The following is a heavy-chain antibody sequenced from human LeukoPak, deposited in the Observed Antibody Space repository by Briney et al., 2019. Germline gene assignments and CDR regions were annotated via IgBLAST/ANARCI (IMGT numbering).Heavy chain of an antibody. CDR1: GFTFSNAW. Sequence: GGSLRLSCAASGFTFSNAWMNWVRQAPGKGLEWVGRIKSKTDGGTTDYAAPGKGRFTISRDDSKNTLYLQMNSLKTEDTAVYYCTTDLSSGSYYAYWGQGTLVTVSS. V-gene: IGHV3-15*07. CDR3: TTDLSSGSYYAY. J-gene: IGHJ4*02. D-gene: IGHD1-26*01. CDR2: IKSKTDGGTT.